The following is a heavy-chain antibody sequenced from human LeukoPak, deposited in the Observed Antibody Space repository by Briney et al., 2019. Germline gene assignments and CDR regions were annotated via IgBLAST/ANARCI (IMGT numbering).Heavy chain of an antibody. D-gene: IGHD5-12*01. CDR3: TKGRVATVGGAKYAMDV. J-gene: IGHJ6*02. V-gene: IGHV3-43*02. CDR1: GFIFDDYA. Sequence: GGSLRLSCAASGFIFDDYAMHWVRQAPGKGLEWVSLITGDGAGTYYEDSVRGRFTISRDNSKNSLYLIMNSLRTEDTALYYCTKGRVATVGGAKYAMDVWGQGTTVTVSS. CDR2: ITGDGAGT.